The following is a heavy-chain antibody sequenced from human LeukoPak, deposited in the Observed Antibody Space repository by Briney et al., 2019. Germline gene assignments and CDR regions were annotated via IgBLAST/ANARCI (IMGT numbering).Heavy chain of an antibody. Sequence: PSETLSLTCAVYGGSFSGYYWSWIRQPPGKGLEWIGEINHSGSTNYNPSLESRVTISVDTSKNQFSLKLSSVTAADTAVYYCARSFGYSSGWYFGYWGQGTLVTVSS. CDR2: INHSGST. D-gene: IGHD6-19*01. CDR3: ARSFGYSSGWYFGY. J-gene: IGHJ4*02. CDR1: GGSFSGYY. V-gene: IGHV4-34*01.